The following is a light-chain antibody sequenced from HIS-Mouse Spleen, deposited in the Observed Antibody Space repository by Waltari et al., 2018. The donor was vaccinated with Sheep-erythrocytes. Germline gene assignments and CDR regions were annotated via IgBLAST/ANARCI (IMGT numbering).Light chain of an antibody. Sequence: DIQMTQSPSPLSASVGDRGTITCRASQGISNYLAWYQQKPGKVPKLLIYAASTLQSGVPSRFSGSGSGTDFTLTISSLQPEDVATYYCQKYNSALTWTFGQGTKVEIK. CDR2: AAS. J-gene: IGKJ1*01. CDR1: QGISNY. V-gene: IGKV1-27*01. CDR3: QKYNSALTWT.